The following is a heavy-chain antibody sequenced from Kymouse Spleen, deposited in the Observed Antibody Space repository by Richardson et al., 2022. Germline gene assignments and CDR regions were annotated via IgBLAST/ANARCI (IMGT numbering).Heavy chain of an antibody. CDR1: GGSFSGYY. CDR2: INHSGST. V-gene: IGHV4-34*01. Sequence: QVQLQQWGAGLLKPSETLSLTCAVYGGSFSGYYWSWIRQPPGKGLEWIGEINHSGSTNYNPSLKSRVTISVDTSKNQFSLKLSSVTAADTAVYYCARPGITGIFDYWGQGTLVTVSS. D-gene: IGHD1-20*01,IGHD1-7*01. CDR3: ARPGITGIFDY. J-gene: IGHJ4*02.